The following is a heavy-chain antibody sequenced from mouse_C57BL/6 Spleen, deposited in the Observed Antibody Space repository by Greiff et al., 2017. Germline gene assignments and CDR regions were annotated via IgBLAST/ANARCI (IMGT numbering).Heavy chain of an antibody. CDR1: GYTFTSYW. D-gene: IGHD4-1*01. Sequence: QVQLQQPGAELVMPGASVKLSCKASGYTFTSYWMHWVKQRPGQGLEWIGEIDPADSYTNYNQKFKGKATLTVDKSSSTAYMQLSRLTSEDSAVYYCARLSNFHFYYWGQGTTLTVSS. CDR2: IDPADSYT. V-gene: IGHV1-69*01. J-gene: IGHJ2*01. CDR3: ARLSNFHFYY.